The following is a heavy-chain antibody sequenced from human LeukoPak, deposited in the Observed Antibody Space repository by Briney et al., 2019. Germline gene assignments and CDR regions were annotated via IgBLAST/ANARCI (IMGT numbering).Heavy chain of an antibody. CDR2: IYYSGIT. CDR1: GDSITSNSYY. CDR3: ARHSGK. J-gene: IGHJ4*02. V-gene: IGHV4-39*01. D-gene: IGHD1-26*01. Sequence: SDTLSITCTVSGDSITSNSYYWAWIRQPPGKGLEWIGGIYYSGITSYNPSLKSRATISVDTSKKQFSLKLSSVTAADTAVYYCARHSGKWGQGTLVTVS.